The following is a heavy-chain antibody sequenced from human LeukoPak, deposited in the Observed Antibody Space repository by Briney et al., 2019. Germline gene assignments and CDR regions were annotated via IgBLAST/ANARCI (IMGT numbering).Heavy chain of an antibody. D-gene: IGHD3-10*01. CDR1: GGSVSSDGFY. V-gene: IGHV4-61*03. CDR2: VYYSGST. CDR3: ARDRPGSYWYFDL. J-gene: IGHJ2*01. Sequence: SETLSLTCTVSGGSVSSDGFYWTWIRQPPGKGLEWIGYVYYSGSTNYNSSLKSRVTISIDTSKNYFSLKLNSVIAADTAVYYCARDRPGSYWYFDLWGRGTLVTVSS.